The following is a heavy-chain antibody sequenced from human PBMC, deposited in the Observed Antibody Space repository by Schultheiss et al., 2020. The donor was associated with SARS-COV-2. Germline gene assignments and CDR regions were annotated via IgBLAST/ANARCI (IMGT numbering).Heavy chain of an antibody. Sequence: GGSLRLSCAASGFTFSSYAMSWVRQAPGKGLEWVSAISGSGGSTYYADSVKGRFTISRDNSKNTLYLQMNSLKTEDTAVYYCTTQGPSFNYYDSSGYYYGATVDYWGQGTLVTVSS. CDR2: ISGSGGST. CDR1: GFTFSSYA. V-gene: IGHV3-23*01. CDR3: TTQGPSFNYYDSSGYYYGATVDY. J-gene: IGHJ4*02. D-gene: IGHD3-22*01.